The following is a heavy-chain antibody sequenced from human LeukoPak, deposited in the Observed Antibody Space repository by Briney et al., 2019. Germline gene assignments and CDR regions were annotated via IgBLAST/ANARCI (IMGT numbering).Heavy chain of an antibody. CDR3: AKCIYVGSLRYFDWVSPGGFSEFDY. J-gene: IGHJ4*02. CDR1: GFTFSSYA. CDR2: IRGSGGST. Sequence: GSLRLSCAASGFTFSSYAMSWVRQAPGKGLEGVSAIRGSGGSTYYADSVKGRFTISRDNSKNTLYLQMNSLRAEDTAVYYCAKCIYVGSLRYFDWVSPGGFSEFDYWGQGPLVTVSS. V-gene: IGHV3-23*01. D-gene: IGHD3-9*01.